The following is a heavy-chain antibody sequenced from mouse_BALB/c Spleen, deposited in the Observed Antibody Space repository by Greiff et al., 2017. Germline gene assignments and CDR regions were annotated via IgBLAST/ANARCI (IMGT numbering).Heavy chain of an antibody. J-gene: IGHJ4*01. CDR3: ARGNPYYGSSYYAMDY. D-gene: IGHD1-1*01. V-gene: IGHV5-6-5*01. CDR2: ISSGGST. Sequence: EVHLVESGGGLVKPGGSLKLSCAASGFTFSSYAMSWVRQTPEKRLEWVASISSGGSTYYPDSVKGRFTISRDNARNILYLQMSSLRSEDTAMYYCARGNPYYGSSYYAMDYWGQGTSVTVSS. CDR1: GFTFSSYA.